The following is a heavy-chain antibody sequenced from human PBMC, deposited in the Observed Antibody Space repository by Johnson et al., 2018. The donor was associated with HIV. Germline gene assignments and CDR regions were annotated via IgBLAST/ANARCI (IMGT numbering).Heavy chain of an antibody. D-gene: IGHD5-18*01. CDR2: INSGGST. CDR3: ARAPGYSRAFDI. V-gene: IGHV3-66*01. CDR1: GFTVSSNN. Sequence: MLLVESGGGLVQPGGSLRLSCAASGFTVSSNNMSWVRQAPGKGLEWVSVINSGGSTYYADSVKGRFTFSRDNSKNTLYLQMNRLRAEDTAVYYCARAPGYSRAFDIWGQGTMVTVST. J-gene: IGHJ3*02.